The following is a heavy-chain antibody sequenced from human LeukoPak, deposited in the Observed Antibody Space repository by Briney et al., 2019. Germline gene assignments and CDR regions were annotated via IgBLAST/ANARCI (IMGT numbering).Heavy chain of an antibody. CDR2: INTNTGNP. CDR3: ARGRLRWSHYGMDV. J-gene: IGHJ6*02. D-gene: IGHD4-23*01. Sequence: VASVKVSCKASGYTFTSYGISWVRQAPGQGLEWMGWINTNTGNPTYAQGFTGRFVFSLDTSVSTAYLQISSLKAEDTAVYYCARGRLRWSHYGMDVWGQGTTVTVSS. CDR1: GYTFTSYG. V-gene: IGHV7-4-1*02.